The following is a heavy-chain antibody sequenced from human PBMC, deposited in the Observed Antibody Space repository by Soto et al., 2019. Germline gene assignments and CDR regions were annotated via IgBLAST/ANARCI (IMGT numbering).Heavy chain of an antibody. D-gene: IGHD6-19*01. CDR3: ASDKPPGSGWSQQNDAFDI. V-gene: IGHV1-69*13. CDR1: GGTFSSYA. J-gene: IGHJ3*02. Sequence: SVKVSCKASGGTFSSYAISWVRQAPGQGLEWMGGIIPIFGTANYAQKFQGRVTITADESTSTAYMELSSLRSEDTAVYYCASDKPPGSGWSQQNDAFDIWGQGTMVTVSS. CDR2: IIPIFGTA.